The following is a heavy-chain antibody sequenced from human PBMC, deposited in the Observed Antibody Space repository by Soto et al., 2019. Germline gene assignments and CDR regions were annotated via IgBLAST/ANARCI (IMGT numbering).Heavy chain of an antibody. CDR1: GYTLTELS. CDR3: GRASSSRAFDI. Sequence: ASVKVSCKVSGYTLTELSMHWVRQAPGKGLEWMGGFDPEDGETIYAQKFQGRVTMTADESTSTAYMELSSLRSEDTAVYYCGRASSSRAFDIWGQGTMVTVSS. J-gene: IGHJ3*02. CDR2: FDPEDGET. V-gene: IGHV1-24*01. D-gene: IGHD1-26*01.